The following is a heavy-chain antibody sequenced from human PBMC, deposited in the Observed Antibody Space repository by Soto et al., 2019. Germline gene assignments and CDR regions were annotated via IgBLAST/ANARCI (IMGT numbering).Heavy chain of an antibody. V-gene: IGHV3-7*01. CDR3: ARASEPF. Sequence: PGGSLRLSCEGSGFIFNNTWMIWARQAPGKGLGWVATIKEDGSEKYYVDSVKGRFSISRDNARNSLYPQMNSLRAEDTAVYYCARASEPFWGRGNLVTV. J-gene: IGHJ4*02. CDR2: IKEDGSEK. CDR1: GFIFNNTW.